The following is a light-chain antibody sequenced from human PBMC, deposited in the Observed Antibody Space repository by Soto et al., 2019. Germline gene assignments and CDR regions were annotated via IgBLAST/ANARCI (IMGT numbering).Light chain of an antibody. CDR3: LQSYSKWT. V-gene: IGKV1-39*01. Sequence: DIQMTQSPSSLSASVEDRVTITCRAKESVSSYVDWYQQKPGKAPKLLIYAASSLQSGVPARFSGSGSVTDFTLTISGLQPEDFATYYCLQSYSKWTFGQGTKVEIK. CDR2: AAS. J-gene: IGKJ1*01. CDR1: ESVSSY.